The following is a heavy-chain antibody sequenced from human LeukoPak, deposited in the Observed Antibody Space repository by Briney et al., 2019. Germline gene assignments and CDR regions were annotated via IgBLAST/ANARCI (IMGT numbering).Heavy chain of an antibody. D-gene: IGHD3-3*01. V-gene: IGHV1-18*01. Sequence: GASVTVSCKASGYTFTSYGISWVRQAPGQGLEWMGWISAYNGNTNYAQKLQGRVTMTTDTSTSTAYMELRSLRSDDTAVYYCARRDHDFWSGYYLYWGQGTQVTVSS. CDR3: ARRDHDFWSGYYLY. J-gene: IGHJ4*02. CDR2: ISAYNGNT. CDR1: GYTFTSYG.